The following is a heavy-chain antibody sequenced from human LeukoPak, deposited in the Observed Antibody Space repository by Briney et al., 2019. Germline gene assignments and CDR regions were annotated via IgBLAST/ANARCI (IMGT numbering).Heavy chain of an antibody. D-gene: IGHD2-2*01. J-gene: IGHJ4*02. V-gene: IGHV4-4*07. CDR1: GGSISSYY. Sequence: PSETLSLTCTVSGGSISSYYWSWIRQPAGKGLEWIGRIYTSGSTNYNPSLKSRVTMSVDTSKNQFSLKLSSVTAADTAVYYCARVGYCSSTSCYQDYWGQGTLVTVSS. CDR3: ARVGYCSSTSCYQDY. CDR2: IYTSGST.